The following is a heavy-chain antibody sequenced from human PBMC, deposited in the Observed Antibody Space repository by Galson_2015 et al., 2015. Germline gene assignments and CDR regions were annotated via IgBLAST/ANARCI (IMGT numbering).Heavy chain of an antibody. CDR3: ASSEVEMATMPLGY. V-gene: IGHV4-4*02. D-gene: IGHD5-24*01. CDR1: GGSISSSNW. Sequence: ETLSLTCAVSGGSISSSNWWSWVRQPPGKGLEWIGEIYHSGSTNYNPSLKSRVTISVDKSKNQFSLKLSSVTAADTAVYYCASSEVEMATMPLGYWGQGTLVTVSS. J-gene: IGHJ4*02. CDR2: IYHSGST.